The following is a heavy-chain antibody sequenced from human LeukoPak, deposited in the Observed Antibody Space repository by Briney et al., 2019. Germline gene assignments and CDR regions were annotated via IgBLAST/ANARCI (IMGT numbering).Heavy chain of an antibody. CDR1: GFTFSSYG. CDR2: ISYDGSNK. D-gene: IGHD3-10*01. Sequence: GGSLRLSCAASGFTFSSYGMHWVRQAPGKGLEWVAVISYDGSNKYYADSVKGRFTISRDNSKNTLYLQMNSPRAEDTAVYYCAKDRVSYGWGKDYWGQGTLVTVSS. CDR3: AKDRVSYGWGKDY. V-gene: IGHV3-30*18. J-gene: IGHJ4*02.